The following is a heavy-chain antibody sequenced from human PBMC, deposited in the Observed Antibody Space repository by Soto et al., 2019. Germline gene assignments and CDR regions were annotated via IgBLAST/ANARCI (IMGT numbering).Heavy chain of an antibody. CDR3: ARKDSSSWYFDY. Sequence: GGSLRLSCAASGFTFSSYAMSWVRQAPGKGLEWVSAISGSGGSTYYADSVKGRFTISRDNSKNTLYLQMNSLRDEDTAVYYCARKDSSSWYFDYWGQGTLVTVSS. D-gene: IGHD6-13*01. CDR2: ISGSGGST. CDR1: GFTFSSYA. V-gene: IGHV3-23*01. J-gene: IGHJ4*02.